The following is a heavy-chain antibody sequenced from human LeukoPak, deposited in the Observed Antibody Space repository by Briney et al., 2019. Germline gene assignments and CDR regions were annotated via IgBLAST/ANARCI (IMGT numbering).Heavy chain of an antibody. CDR2: INPSAGST. D-gene: IGHD3-9*01. J-gene: IGHJ4*02. CDR3: ARASALRYFDWLLYY. Sequence: GASVKVSCKASGYTFTSYYMHWVRQAPGQGLEWMGIINPSAGSTSYAQKFQGRVTMTRDTSTSTVYMELRSLRSEDTAVFYCARASALRYFDWLLYYWGQGTLVTVSS. V-gene: IGHV1-46*01. CDR1: GYTFTSYY.